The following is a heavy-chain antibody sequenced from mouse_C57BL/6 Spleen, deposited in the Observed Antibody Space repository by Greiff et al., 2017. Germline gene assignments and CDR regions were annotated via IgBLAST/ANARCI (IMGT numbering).Heavy chain of an antibody. CDR2: IDPSDSYT. J-gene: IGHJ4*01. Sequence: VKLQQPGAELVMPGASVKLSCKASGYTFTSSWMHWVKQRPGQGLEWIGEIDPSDSYTNYNQKFKGKSTLTVDKSSSTAYMQLSSLTSEDTAVYDCARWAGNAMDYWGQGTSVTVSS. V-gene: IGHV1-69*01. CDR3: ARWAGNAMDY. CDR1: GYTFTSSW.